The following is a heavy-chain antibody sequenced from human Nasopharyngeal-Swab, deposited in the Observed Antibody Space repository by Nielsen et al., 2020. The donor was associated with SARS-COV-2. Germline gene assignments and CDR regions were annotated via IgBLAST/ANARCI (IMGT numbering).Heavy chain of an antibody. CDR2: IKQDGSEK. J-gene: IGHJ4*02. Sequence: GESLKISCAASGFTFSSYWMSWVRQAPGKGLEWVANIKQDGSEKYYVDSVKGRFTISRDNAKNSLYLQMNSLRAEDTAVYYCASIPQGWFDYWGQGTLVTVSS. CDR3: ASIPQGWFDY. V-gene: IGHV3-7*01. CDR1: GFTFSSYW. D-gene: IGHD2-2*02.